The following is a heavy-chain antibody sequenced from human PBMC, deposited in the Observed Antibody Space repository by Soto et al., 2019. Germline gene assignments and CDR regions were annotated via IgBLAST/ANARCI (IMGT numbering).Heavy chain of an antibody. D-gene: IGHD3-10*01. CDR2: LSGSGGTT. V-gene: IGHV3-23*01. CDR1: GFTFSTYA. J-gene: IGHJ4*02. Sequence: EVQLLVSGGGLVQPGGSLRLSCSTSGFTFSTYAMKWVRQAPGKGLEWVSALSGSGGTTYYADSVRGRFTISKDNSKNTLLLQMSSLRAEDTALYYCAKQRAGYGSVSDTFYFDFWGQGTLVTVSS. CDR3: AKQRAGYGSVSDTFYFDF.